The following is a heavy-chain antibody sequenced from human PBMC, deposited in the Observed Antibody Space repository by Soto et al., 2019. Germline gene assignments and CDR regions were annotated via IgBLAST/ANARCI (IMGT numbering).Heavy chain of an antibody. CDR2: INQNAGKI. CDR3: ARLVERRGLNQ. V-gene: IGHV3-7*01. J-gene: IGHJ4*02. D-gene: IGHD2-15*01. Sequence: EVQLVESGGGLVQPGGSLRLSCAASGFTLSSYWMSWVRQAPGRGLEWVANINQNAGKIYYVDSVKGRFTVSRDNAKNSLYLQMNSLSVEDTAEYYCARLVERRGLNQWGQGTVVTVCS. CDR1: GFTLSSYW.